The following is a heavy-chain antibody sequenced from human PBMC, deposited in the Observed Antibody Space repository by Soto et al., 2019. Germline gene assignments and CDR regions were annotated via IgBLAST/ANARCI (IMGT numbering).Heavy chain of an antibody. V-gene: IGHV1-58*01. J-gene: IGHJ4*02. CDR2: IVVGSGNT. Sequence: SVKVSCKASGFTFTTSAVQWVRQARGQRLEWIGWIVVGSGNTNYAQKFQERVTITRDMSTSTAYMELSSLRSEDTAVYYCARDKITGLFDYWGQGTLVTVSS. D-gene: IGHD2-8*02. CDR3: ARDKITGLFDY. CDR1: GFTFTTSA.